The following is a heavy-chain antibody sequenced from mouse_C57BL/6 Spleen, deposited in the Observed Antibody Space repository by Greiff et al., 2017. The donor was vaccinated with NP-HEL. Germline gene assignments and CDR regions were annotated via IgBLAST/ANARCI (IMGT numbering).Heavy chain of an antibody. V-gene: IGHV1-75*01. CDR1: GYTFTDYY. Sequence: VQLQQPGAELVKPGASVKVSCKASGYTFTDYYINWVKQRPGQGLEWIGWIFPGSGSTYYNEKFKGKATLTVDKSSSTAYMLLSSLTSEDSAVYFCARSDDGYSPGFAYWGQGTLVTVSA. CDR2: IFPGSGST. CDR3: ARSDDGYSPGFAY. J-gene: IGHJ3*01. D-gene: IGHD2-3*01.